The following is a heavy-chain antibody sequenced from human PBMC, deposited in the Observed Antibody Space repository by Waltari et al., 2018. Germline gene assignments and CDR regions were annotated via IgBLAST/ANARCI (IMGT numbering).Heavy chain of an antibody. CDR1: GYTFTSYD. J-gene: IGHJ5*02. Sequence: QVQLVQAGAEVKKPGASVKGTCKASGYTFTSYDINWVRQATGQGLEWVGWVNPTSGKPGYAQKFQGRVTITRNTSISTSFMELSSLRSEAPAVYYCARVAHNPTWGQGTLVTVSS. CDR2: VNPTSGKP. V-gene: IGHV1-8*03. CDR3: ARVAHNPT.